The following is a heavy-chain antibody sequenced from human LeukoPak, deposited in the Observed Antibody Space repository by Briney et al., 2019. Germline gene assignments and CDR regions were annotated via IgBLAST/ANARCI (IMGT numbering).Heavy chain of an antibody. J-gene: IGHJ4*02. CDR1: GFTFSSYS. CDR2: ISSSSSYI. V-gene: IGHV3-21*01. Sequence: GGSLRLSCAASGFTFSSYSMNWVRQAPGKGLGWVSSISSSSSYIYYADSVKGRFTISRDNAKNSLYLQMNSLRAEDTAVYYCARGLGYCSSTSCPYFDYWGQGALVTVSS. CDR3: ARGLGYCSSTSCPYFDY. D-gene: IGHD2-2*01.